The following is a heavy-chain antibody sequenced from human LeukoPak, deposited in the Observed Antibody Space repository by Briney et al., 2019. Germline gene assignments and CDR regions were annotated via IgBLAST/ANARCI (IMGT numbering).Heavy chain of an antibody. D-gene: IGHD6-19*01. V-gene: IGHV4-34*01. CDR1: GGSFSGYY. CDR3: ERPGIAVAFDY. Sequence: PSETLSLTCAVYGGSFSGYYWSWIRQPPGKGLEWIGEINHSGSTNYNPSLKSRVTISVDTSKNQFSLKLSSVTAADTAVYYCERPGIAVAFDYWGQGTLVTVSS. J-gene: IGHJ4*02. CDR2: INHSGST.